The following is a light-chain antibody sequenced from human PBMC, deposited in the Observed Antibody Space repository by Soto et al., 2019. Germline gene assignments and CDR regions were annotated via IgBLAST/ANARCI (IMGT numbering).Light chain of an antibody. CDR2: GTS. J-gene: IGKJ1*01. CDR3: QKYGGSPPWT. CDR1: QSVSKY. V-gene: IGKV3-11*01. Sequence: IVLTQSPATLSLSPGDTATLSCRASQSVSKYLAWYQQKPGQPPRLLIYGTSNRATGVPARFSGSGSGTDFTLTISSLESEDFAVYYCQKYGGSPPWTFGRGTKVDIK.